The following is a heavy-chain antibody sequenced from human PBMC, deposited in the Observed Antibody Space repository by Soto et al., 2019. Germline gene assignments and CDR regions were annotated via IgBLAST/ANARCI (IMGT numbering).Heavy chain of an antibody. CDR2: INHSGST. J-gene: IGHJ5*02. D-gene: IGHD2-2*01. V-gene: IGHV4-34*01. CDR3: ARGARIVVVPAAIPNWFDP. CDR1: GGSFSGYY. Sequence: SETLSLTCAAYGGSFSGYYWSWIRQPPGKGLEWIGEINHSGSTNYNSSLKSRVTISVDTSKNQFSLKLSSVTAADTAVYYCARGARIVVVPAAIPNWFDPWGQGTLVTVSS.